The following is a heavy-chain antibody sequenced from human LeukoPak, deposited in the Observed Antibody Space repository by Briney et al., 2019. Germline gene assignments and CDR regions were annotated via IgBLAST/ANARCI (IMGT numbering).Heavy chain of an antibody. CDR1: GFTFSSYA. V-gene: IGHV3-30-3*01. CDR3: ATGAYNWND. J-gene: IGHJ4*02. Sequence: AGGSLILSCAASGFTFSSYAMHWVRQAPGKGLEWVAVISYDGSNKYYADSVKGRFTISRDNSKNTLYLQMNSLRAEDTAVYYCATGAYNWNDWGQGTLVTVSS. D-gene: IGHD1-20*01. CDR2: ISYDGSNK.